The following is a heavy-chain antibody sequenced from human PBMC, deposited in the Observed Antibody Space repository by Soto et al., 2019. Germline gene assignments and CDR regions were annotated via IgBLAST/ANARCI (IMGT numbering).Heavy chain of an antibody. CDR1: GYTFTSYG. CDR3: ARDRRGEQLGHYYYYGMDV. CDR2: ISAYNGNT. V-gene: IGHV1-18*04. D-gene: IGHD6-6*01. J-gene: IGHJ6*02. Sequence: QVQLVQSGAEVKKPGASVKVSCKASGYTFTSYGISWVRQAPGQGLEWMGWISAYNGNTNYAQKLQGRVTMTTDTSTRTAYMELRRLRSDDTAVYYCARDRRGEQLGHYYYYGMDVWGQGTTVTVSS.